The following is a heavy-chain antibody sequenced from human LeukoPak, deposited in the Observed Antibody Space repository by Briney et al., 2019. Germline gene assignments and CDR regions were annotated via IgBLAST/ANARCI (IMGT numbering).Heavy chain of an antibody. CDR3: ARDGGYGHYDY. V-gene: IGHV4-30-4*01. CDR1: GGSISSGDYY. J-gene: IGHJ4*02. Sequence: PSETLSLTCTVSGGSISSGDYYWSWIRQPPGKGLEWIGYIYYSGSTYYNPSLKSRVTISVDTSKNQFSLKLSSVTAADTAVYYCARDGGYGHYDYWGRGTLVTVSS. CDR2: IYYSGST. D-gene: IGHD5-18*01.